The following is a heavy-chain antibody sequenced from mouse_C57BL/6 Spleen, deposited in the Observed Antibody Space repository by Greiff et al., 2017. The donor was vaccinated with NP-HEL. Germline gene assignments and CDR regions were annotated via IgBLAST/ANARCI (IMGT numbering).Heavy chain of an antibody. D-gene: IGHD1-1*01. CDR1: GYAFSGSW. Sequence: QVQLQQSGPELVKPGASVKISCKASGYAFSGSWMNWVKQRPGKGLEWIGRIYPGDGDTSYNGKFKGKATLTADKSSSTAYMQLSSLTSEDSAVYCCARQQTVLDYWGQGTTLTVSS. J-gene: IGHJ2*01. CDR3: ARQQTVLDY. V-gene: IGHV1-82*01. CDR2: IYPGDGDT.